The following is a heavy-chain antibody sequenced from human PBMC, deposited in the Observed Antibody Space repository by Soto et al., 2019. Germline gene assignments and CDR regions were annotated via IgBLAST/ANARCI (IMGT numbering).Heavy chain of an antibody. J-gene: IGHJ4*02. CDR3: ARGRHSGFDY. CDR2: TYYRSKWSY. CDR1: GDSVSTNSVA. V-gene: IGHV6-1*01. D-gene: IGHD1-26*01. Sequence: QVQLQQSGPGLVKPSQTLSLTCAISGDSVSTNSVAWNWLRQSPSRGLEWLGRTYYRSKWSYDYAVSRKSRITIDPDTSKNQFSLQLNSVSPEDTAVYYCARGRHSGFDYWGQGTLVTVSS.